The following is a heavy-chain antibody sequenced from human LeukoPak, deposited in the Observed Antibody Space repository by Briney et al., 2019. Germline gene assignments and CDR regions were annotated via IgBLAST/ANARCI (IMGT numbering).Heavy chain of an antibody. Sequence: SVKVSCKASGGTFSSYAISWVRQAPGQGLEWMGGIIPIFGTANHAQKFQGRVTITADESTSTAYMELSSLRSEDTAVYYCARSSFSGYYDSSGYYVFDYWGQGTLVTVSS. V-gene: IGHV1-69*13. D-gene: IGHD3-22*01. J-gene: IGHJ4*02. CDR1: GGTFSSYA. CDR3: ARSSFSGYYDSSGYYVFDY. CDR2: IIPIFGTA.